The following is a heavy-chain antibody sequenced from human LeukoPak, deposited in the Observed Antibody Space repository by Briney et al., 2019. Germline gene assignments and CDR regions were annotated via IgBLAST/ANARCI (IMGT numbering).Heavy chain of an antibody. J-gene: IGHJ3*02. CDR2: IKQDGSEK. Sequence: GGSLRLSCAASGFTFSSYWMSWVRQAPGKGLEWVANIKQDGSEKYYADSVKGRFTISRDNSKNTLYLQMNSLRAEDTAVYYCARDEEDIVVVTAMRGAFDIWGQGTMVTVSS. V-gene: IGHV3-7*01. D-gene: IGHD2-21*02. CDR1: GFTFSSYW. CDR3: ARDEEDIVVVTAMRGAFDI.